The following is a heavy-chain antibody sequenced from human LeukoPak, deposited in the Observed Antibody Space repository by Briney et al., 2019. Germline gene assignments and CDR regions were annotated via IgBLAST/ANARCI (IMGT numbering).Heavy chain of an antibody. Sequence: SVKVSCKASDYTFTKYGLSWVRQTPGQGLEWMGWISTYNGNTIYAQKFQVRVTMTTDTPTSTAYMELRSLRSDDTAVYYCARTPRYDFWSGYSNWFDPWGQGTLVTVSS. J-gene: IGHJ5*02. CDR2: ISTYNGNT. V-gene: IGHV1-18*01. CDR1: DYTFTKYG. CDR3: ARTPRYDFWSGYSNWFDP. D-gene: IGHD3-3*01.